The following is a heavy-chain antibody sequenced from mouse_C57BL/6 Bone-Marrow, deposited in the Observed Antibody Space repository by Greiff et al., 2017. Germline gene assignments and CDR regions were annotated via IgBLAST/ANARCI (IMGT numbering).Heavy chain of an antibody. D-gene: IGHD1-1*01. J-gene: IGHJ1*03. V-gene: IGHV2-2*01. CDR1: GFSLSSYG. CDR3: ATFCSSYNVYFDV. CDR2: IRSGGST. Sequence: VLLQESGPGLVQPSQSLSITCTVSGFSLSSYGVPWVRQSPGKSLEWLGVIRSGGSTDYNADFISRLSISKDNSKRQDFFQMNSLQADDTAIYYCATFCSSYNVYFDVWGTGTTVTVSS.